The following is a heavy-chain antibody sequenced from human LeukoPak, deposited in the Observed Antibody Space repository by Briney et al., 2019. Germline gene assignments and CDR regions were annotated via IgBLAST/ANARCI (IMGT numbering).Heavy chain of an antibody. J-gene: IGHJ5*02. CDR3: ARHAITAAGGGGWFDP. V-gene: IGHV4-39*01. CDR1: VDSFSGYY. Sequence: SETLSLTCAVYVDSFSGYYWAWIRQPPGKGLEWLGTIYYSGSTYYNPSLTSRVTISVDTSKNQFSLRLSSVTAADTAVYYCARHAITAAGGGGWFDPWGQGTLVTVSS. D-gene: IGHD6-13*01. CDR2: IYYSGST.